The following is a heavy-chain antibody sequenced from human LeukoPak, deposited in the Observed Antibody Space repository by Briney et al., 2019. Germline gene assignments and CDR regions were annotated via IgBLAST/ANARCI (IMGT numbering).Heavy chain of an antibody. CDR2: ISGSGGTT. J-gene: IGHJ4*02. CDR3: VAAYYFDY. Sequence: GGSLRLSCAASGFTFNNYAMNWVRQAPGKGLEWVSVISGSGGTTYYADSVKGRFTISRDSSKNTLYLQMNSLRAEDTAVYYCVAAYYFDYWGQGTLVTVSS. D-gene: IGHD6-25*01. CDR1: GFTFNNYA. V-gene: IGHV3-23*01.